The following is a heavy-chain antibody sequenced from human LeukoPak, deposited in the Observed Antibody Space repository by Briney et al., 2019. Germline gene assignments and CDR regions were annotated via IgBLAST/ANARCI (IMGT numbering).Heavy chain of an antibody. CDR2: IKPDSGSS. V-gene: IGHV1-2*02. D-gene: IGHD6-19*01. J-gene: IGHJ4*02. CDR1: GYTFTAYY. Sequence: GASVKVSCKASGYTFTAYYIHWLRQAPGQGPEWMGWIKPDSGSSHYAQKFQGRVTMTRDTSSNSAYMDLTRLKSDDTAVYYCAISRVPIAVAGLYYFDYWGQGALVTVSS. CDR3: AISRVPIAVAGLYYFDY.